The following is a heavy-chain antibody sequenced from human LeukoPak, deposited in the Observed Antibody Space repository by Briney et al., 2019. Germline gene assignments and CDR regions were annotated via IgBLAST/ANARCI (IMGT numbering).Heavy chain of an antibody. CDR1: GFTFSSYA. CDR3: AKALRAIGFNNYYYMDV. V-gene: IGHV3-23*01. CDR2: ISGSGGSA. J-gene: IGHJ6*03. D-gene: IGHD4-17*01. Sequence: GGSLRLSCAASGFTFSSYAMSWVRQAPGKGLEWVSAISGSGGSAYYADSVKGRFTISRDNSKNTLYLQMNSLRAEDTAVYYCAKALRAIGFNNYYYMDVWGKGTTVTVSS.